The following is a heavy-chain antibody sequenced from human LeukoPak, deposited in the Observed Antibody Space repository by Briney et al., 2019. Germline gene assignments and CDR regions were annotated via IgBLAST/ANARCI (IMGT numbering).Heavy chain of an antibody. CDR3: ARGAGSYGIGGDY. CDR2: IYYSGST. D-gene: IGHD5-18*01. CDR1: GGSISSSSYY. J-gene: IGHJ4*02. Sequence: SETLSLTCTVSGGSISSSSYYWGWIRQPPGKGLEWIGSIYYSGSTYYNPSLKSRVTISVDTSKNQFSLKLSSVTAADTAVYYCARGAGSYGIGGDYWGQGTLVTVSS. V-gene: IGHV4-39*07.